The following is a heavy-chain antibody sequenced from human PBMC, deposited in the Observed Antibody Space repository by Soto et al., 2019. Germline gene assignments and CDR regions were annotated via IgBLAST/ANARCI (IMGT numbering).Heavy chain of an antibody. CDR1: GYTFTNYY. CDR3: ARDFSGPMDY. Sequence: ASVKVSCRASGYTFTNYYMHWVRQAPGQGLEWMGIIYPSGGSTRNAQKFQGRVTMTRDTATSTVYMELSSLRSEDTAVYYCARDFSGPMDYWGRGTLVTVSS. J-gene: IGHJ4*02. D-gene: IGHD3-10*01. V-gene: IGHV1-46*01. CDR2: IYPSGGST.